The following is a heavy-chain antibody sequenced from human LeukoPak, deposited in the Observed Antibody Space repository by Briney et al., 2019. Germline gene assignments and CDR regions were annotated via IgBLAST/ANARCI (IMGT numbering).Heavy chain of an antibody. CDR3: ARGRIYNWNPRELDY. Sequence: SETLSLTCAVYGGSFSGYYWSWIRQPPGKGLEWIGEINHSGSTNYNPSFKRRVTISVDTSKNQFSLKLSSVTAADTAVYYFARGRIYNWNPRELDYWGQGTLVTVSS. CDR1: GGSFSGYY. CDR2: INHSGST. V-gene: IGHV4-34*01. J-gene: IGHJ4*02. D-gene: IGHD1-1*01.